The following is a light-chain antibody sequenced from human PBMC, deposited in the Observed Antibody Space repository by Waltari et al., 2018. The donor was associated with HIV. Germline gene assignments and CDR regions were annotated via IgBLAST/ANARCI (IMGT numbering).Light chain of an antibody. CDR2: EVS. V-gene: IGLV2-23*02. CDR1: ISDIGSYNL. CDR3: CCYAGGRVFGV. J-gene: IGLJ2*01. Sequence: QSALTQPASVSGSPGQSITISCTGTISDIGSYNLVSWYQQYPGRAPKLIIYEVSKRPTGVSYRCSGSKSGNRASLTVAGLKVGDEADYYCCCYAGGRVFGVFGGGTRLTV.